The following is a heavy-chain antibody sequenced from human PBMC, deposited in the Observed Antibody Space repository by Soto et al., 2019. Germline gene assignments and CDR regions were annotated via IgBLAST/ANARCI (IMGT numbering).Heavy chain of an antibody. CDR2: FDPEDGET. CDR3: ATPKYYRGAFDI. V-gene: IGHV1-24*01. D-gene: IGHD4-17*01. CDR1: GYTLTELS. J-gene: IGHJ3*02. Sequence: ASVKVSCKVSGYTLTELSMHWVRQAPGKGLEWMGGFDPEDGETIYAQKFQGRVTMTEDTSTDTAYMELSSLRSEDTAVYYCATPKYYRGAFDIWGQGAMVTVSS.